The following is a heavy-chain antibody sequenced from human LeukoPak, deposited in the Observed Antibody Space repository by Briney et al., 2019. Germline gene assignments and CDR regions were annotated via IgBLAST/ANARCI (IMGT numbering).Heavy chain of an antibody. D-gene: IGHD4-17*01. Sequence: GGSLRLSCAGSEFTFSSYGIHWVRQAPGGGLEWVAVISFDGSDKYYADSVKGRFTISRDNSKNTAYLQMNSLRTEDTAVYYCAKPSRGSYGVQDPPTYWGQGTLVTVSS. CDR2: ISFDGSDK. CDR1: EFTFSSYG. J-gene: IGHJ4*02. CDR3: AKPSRGSYGVQDPPTY. V-gene: IGHV3-30*18.